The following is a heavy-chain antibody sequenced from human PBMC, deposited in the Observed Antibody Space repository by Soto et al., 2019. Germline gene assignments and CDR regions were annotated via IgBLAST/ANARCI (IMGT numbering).Heavy chain of an antibody. CDR2: IKSKALGGTT. D-gene: IGHD3-22*01. CDR3: NTDSYSTMIEVRFDY. Sequence: GSERLSCAGCGFAYINAFIKCVRQVPGKGLEWVGRIKSKALGGTTDFAAPVRGRFAITRDDSRNVAYMQMNSLYTEDTAVYNCNTDSYSTMIEVRFDYWGHGTLVTVCS. CDR1: GFAYINAF. V-gene: IGHV3-15*05. J-gene: IGHJ4*01.